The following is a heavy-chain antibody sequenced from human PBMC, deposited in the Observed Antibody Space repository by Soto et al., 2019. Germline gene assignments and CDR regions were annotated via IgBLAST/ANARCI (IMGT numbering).Heavy chain of an antibody. V-gene: IGHV4-39*01. CDR2: LYYNGTT. CDR1: RGSLKSSNYY. Sequence: SETLSLTCTVSRGSLKSSNYYWGWIRQPPGKGLEWIGSLYYNGTTYYNSSLKSRVTLSIDTSKNQFSLKLSSVTASDTAVYYCVEVKYYHRWQPPFDYWGRRPLVT. D-gene: IGHD2-2*01. J-gene: IGHJ4*02. CDR3: VEVKYYHRWQPPFDY.